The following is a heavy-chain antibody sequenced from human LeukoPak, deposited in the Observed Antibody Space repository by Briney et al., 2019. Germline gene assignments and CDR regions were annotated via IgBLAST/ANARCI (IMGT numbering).Heavy chain of an antibody. CDR1: GFSFSEQW. J-gene: IGHJ4*02. V-gene: IGHV3-53*01. Sequence: GGSLRLSCAASGFSFSEQWMHWVRQAPGKGLEWVSVLYSDGNTKYADSVQGRFTISRDNSKNTLYPEMNSLSPDDTAVYYCARGVEPLAANTLAYWGQGTLVTVSS. CDR3: ARGVEPLAANTLAY. D-gene: IGHD1-14*01. CDR2: LYSDGNT.